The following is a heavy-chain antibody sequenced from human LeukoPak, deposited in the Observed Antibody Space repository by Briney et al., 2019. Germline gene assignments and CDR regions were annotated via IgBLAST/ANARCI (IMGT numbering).Heavy chain of an antibody. CDR2: INPNSGGT. D-gene: IGHD6-19*01. J-gene: IGHJ4*02. CDR3: ARGGSSGPFDY. CDR1: GYTFTGYY. V-gene: IGHV1-2*06. Sequence: ASVKVSCKASGYTFTGYYMHWVRQAPGQGLEWMGRINPNSGGTNYAQEFQGRVTMTRDTSTSTAYMELSRLRSDDTAVYYCARGGSSGPFDYWGQGTLVTVSS.